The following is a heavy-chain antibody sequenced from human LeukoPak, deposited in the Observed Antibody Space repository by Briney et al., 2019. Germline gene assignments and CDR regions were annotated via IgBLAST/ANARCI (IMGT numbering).Heavy chain of an antibody. D-gene: IGHD5-18*01. V-gene: IGHV4-59*01. Sequence: KASETLSLTCTVSGGSISSYYWSWIRQPPGKGLEWIGYIYYSGSTNYNPSLKSRVTISVDTSKNQFSLKLSSVTAADTAVYFCARGQWGDTAIRHWGQGILVTVSS. CDR2: IYYSGST. J-gene: IGHJ4*02. CDR3: ARGQWGDTAIRH. CDR1: GGSISSYY.